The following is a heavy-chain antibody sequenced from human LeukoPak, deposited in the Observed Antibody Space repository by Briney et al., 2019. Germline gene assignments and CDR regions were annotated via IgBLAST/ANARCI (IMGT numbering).Heavy chain of an antibody. Sequence: GGSLRLSCAASGFTFSSYAMSWVRQAPGKGLEWVAFIRYDGSNKYYADSVKGRFTISRDNSKNTLYLQMNSLRAEDTAVYYCAKVNVRYGGYSAVFATDYWGQGTLVTVSS. CDR3: AKVNVRYGGYSAVFATDY. J-gene: IGHJ4*02. D-gene: IGHD5-12*01. CDR1: GFTFSSYA. CDR2: IRYDGSNK. V-gene: IGHV3-30*02.